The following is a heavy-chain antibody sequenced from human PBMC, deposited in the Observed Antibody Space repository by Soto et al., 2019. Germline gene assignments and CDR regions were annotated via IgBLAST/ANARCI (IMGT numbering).Heavy chain of an antibody. J-gene: IGHJ4*02. Sequence: ASVKVSCKASGYTFTGNYMHWVRQAPGQGLEGMGGINPNSGGTNYAQKFQGRVTMTRDTHISTAYMELSRLRSDDTAVYYCASKGGPNRGYRSSFSSLPYSWGQGTLVTVSS. V-gene: IGHV1-2*02. D-gene: IGHD6-6*01. CDR3: ASKGGPNRGYRSSFSSLPYS. CDR1: GYTFTGNY. CDR2: INPNSGGT.